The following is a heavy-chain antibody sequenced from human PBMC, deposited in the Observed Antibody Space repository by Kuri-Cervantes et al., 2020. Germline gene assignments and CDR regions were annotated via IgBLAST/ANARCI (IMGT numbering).Heavy chain of an antibody. D-gene: IGHD3-3*01. CDR1: GFTFSSYS. CDR2: ISSSSSYI. J-gene: IGHJ4*02. Sequence: GESLKISCAASGFTFSSYSMNWVRQAPGKGLEWVSSISSSSSYIYYADSVKGRFTISRDNAKNSLYLQMNSLRAEDTAAYYCARRVEWRLGSWLDYWGQGTLVTVSS. CDR3: ARRVEWRLGSWLDY. V-gene: IGHV3-21*01.